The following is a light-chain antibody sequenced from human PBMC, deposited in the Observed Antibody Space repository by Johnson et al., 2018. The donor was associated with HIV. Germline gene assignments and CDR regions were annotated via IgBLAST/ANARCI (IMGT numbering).Light chain of an antibody. CDR2: ENN. V-gene: IGLV1-51*02. CDR3: GTWDSSLSAHYV. J-gene: IGLJ1*01. CDR1: SSNIGKNY. Sequence: QSVLTQPPSVSAAPGQKVTISCSGSSSNIGKNYVSWYQQLPGTAPKVLIYENNKRPSGIPDGFSGSKSGASATLGITGLQTGDEADYYCGTWDSSLSAHYVFGTGTKVTVL.